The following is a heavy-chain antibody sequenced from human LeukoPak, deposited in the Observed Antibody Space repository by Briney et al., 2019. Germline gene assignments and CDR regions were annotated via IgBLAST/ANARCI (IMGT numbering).Heavy chain of an antibody. D-gene: IGHD6-19*01. CDR2: ISSSGSTI. J-gene: IGHJ4*02. CDR3: ARSPSGWYGGEFDY. CDR1: GFTFSTHE. Sequence: GGSLRLSCAASGFTFSTHEMNWVRQAPGEGLEWVSYISSSGSTIYYADSLKGRFTISRDNAKNSLYLHMTSLRAEDTALYYCARSPSGWYGGEFDYWGQGTLVTVSS. V-gene: IGHV3-48*03.